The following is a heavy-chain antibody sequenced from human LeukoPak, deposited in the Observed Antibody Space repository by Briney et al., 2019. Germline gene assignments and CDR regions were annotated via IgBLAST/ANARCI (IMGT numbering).Heavy chain of an antibody. Sequence: ASVKVSCKASAYTFTDYYMHWVRQATGQGLEWMGWINPNSGGTNYTQKFQGRVTMTRDTSITTAYMELSRLRSDDTAVYYCARGGWVRGVITRDGLNYWGQGTLLTVSS. CDR1: AYTFTDYY. CDR2: INPNSGGT. CDR3: ARGGWVRGVITRDGLNY. J-gene: IGHJ4*02. V-gene: IGHV1-2*02. D-gene: IGHD3-10*01.